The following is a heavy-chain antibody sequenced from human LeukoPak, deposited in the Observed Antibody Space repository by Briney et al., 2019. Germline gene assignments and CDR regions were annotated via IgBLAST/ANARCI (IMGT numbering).Heavy chain of an antibody. CDR1: GGSISTYY. D-gene: IGHD3-10*01. CDR3: ARFTMVRGVIIPYFDY. CDR2: IYYSGST. Sequence: NPSETLSLTCTVSGGSISTYYWSWIRQPPGRGLEWIGYIYYSGSTNYNPSLKSRVTMSVDTSKNQFSLKLSSVTAADTAVYYCARFTMVRGVIIPYFDYWGQGTLVTVSS. V-gene: IGHV4-59*01. J-gene: IGHJ4*02.